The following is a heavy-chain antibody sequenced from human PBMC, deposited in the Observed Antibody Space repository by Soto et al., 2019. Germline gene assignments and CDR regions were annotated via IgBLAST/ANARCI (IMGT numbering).Heavy chain of an antibody. V-gene: IGHV3-48*02. J-gene: IGHJ4*02. CDR1: GFRFSDHS. CDR2: ISSSSDNI. CDR3: ARLPKGSLVTD. D-gene: IGHD2-21*02. Sequence: PXGSLILSCLASGFRFSDHSMTWVRQSPGKGLQWIAYISSSSDNIYYAESVRGRFTVSRDNAKNALFLEMNSLRDDDTATYYCARLPKGSLVTDWGQGTRVTVSS.